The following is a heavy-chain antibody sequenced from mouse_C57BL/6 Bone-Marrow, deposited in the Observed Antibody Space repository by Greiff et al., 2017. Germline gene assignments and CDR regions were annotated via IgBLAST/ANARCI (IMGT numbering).Heavy chain of an antibody. D-gene: IGHD4-1*01. CDR3: ARPANWAWFAY. J-gene: IGHJ3*01. CDR1: GYTFTSYW. V-gene: IGHV1-64*01. CDR2: IHPNSGST. Sequence: VQLQQPGAELVKPGASVKLSCKASGYTFTSYWMHWVKQRPGQGLEWIGMIHPNSGSTNYNEKFNSKATLTVDKSSSTAYMQLSSLTSEDSAVYYCARPANWAWFAYWGQGTLVTVSA.